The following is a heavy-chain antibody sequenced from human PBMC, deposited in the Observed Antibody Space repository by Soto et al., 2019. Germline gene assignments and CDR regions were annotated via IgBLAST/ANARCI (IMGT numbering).Heavy chain of an antibody. Sequence: GASVKVSCKASGYTFTSYGISWVRQAPGQGLEWMGWISGSNGNIKYAQNFQDRVTLTTDTSTSTAYMELRSLRSDDTAVYYCARSFCSSDTCFSYWFVPWGQGTLVTVSS. V-gene: IGHV1-18*04. CDR3: ARSFCSSDTCFSYWFVP. J-gene: IGHJ5*02. CDR2: ISGSNGNI. CDR1: GYTFTSYG. D-gene: IGHD2-2*01.